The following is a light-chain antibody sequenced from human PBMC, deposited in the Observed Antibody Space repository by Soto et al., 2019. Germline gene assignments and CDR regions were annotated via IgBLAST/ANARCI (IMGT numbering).Light chain of an antibody. CDR3: QQYYSYPLWT. CDR2: AAS. CDR1: QGISSY. V-gene: IGKV1-8*01. J-gene: IGKJ1*01. Sequence: AMRMTQSPSSFSASTGDRVTITSRASQGISSYLAWYQQKPGKAPKLLIYAASTLQSGVPSRFSGSGSGTDFTLTISCLQSEDFATYYCQQYYSYPLWTFGQGTKVEIK.